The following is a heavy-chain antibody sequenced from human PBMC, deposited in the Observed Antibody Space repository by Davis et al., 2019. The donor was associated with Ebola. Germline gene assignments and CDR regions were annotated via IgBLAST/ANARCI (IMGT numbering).Heavy chain of an antibody. V-gene: IGHV3-23*01. CDR1: GFTFSSYA. Sequence: PGGSLRLSCAASGFTFSSYAMSWVRQAPGKGLEWVSAISGSGGSTYYADSVKGRFTISRDNSKNTLYLQMNSLRAEDTAVYYCQFTSCCPARYYYMDVWGKGTTVTVSS. CDR3: QFTSCCPARYYYMDV. D-gene: IGHD2-2*01. CDR2: ISGSGGST. J-gene: IGHJ6*03.